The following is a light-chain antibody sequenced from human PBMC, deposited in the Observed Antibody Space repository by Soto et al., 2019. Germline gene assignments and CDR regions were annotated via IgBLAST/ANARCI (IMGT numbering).Light chain of an antibody. CDR3: QHYRSAPFT. Sequence: DIQMTQSPSTLSGSVGDRVTITFRASQTISSWLAWYQQKPGKAPKLLIYKASTLKSGVPSRFSGSGSGTEFSLTISRLEPEDFAVYYCQHYRSAPFTFGPGTKVDI. J-gene: IGKJ3*01. CDR2: KAS. CDR1: QTISSW. V-gene: IGKV1-5*03.